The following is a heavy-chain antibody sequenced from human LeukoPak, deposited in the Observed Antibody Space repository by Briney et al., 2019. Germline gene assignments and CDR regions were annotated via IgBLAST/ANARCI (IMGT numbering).Heavy chain of an antibody. Sequence: GGSLRLSCAASGFTFSSYWMHGVRQAPGKGLVWVSRINSDGSSTSYADSVKGRFTISRDNAKNTLYLQMNSLRAEDTAVYYCARAAMVRGVIRIDNWFDPWGQGTLVTVSS. D-gene: IGHD3-10*01. J-gene: IGHJ5*02. CDR2: INSDGSST. CDR3: ARAAMVRGVIRIDNWFDP. V-gene: IGHV3-74*01. CDR1: GFTFSSYW.